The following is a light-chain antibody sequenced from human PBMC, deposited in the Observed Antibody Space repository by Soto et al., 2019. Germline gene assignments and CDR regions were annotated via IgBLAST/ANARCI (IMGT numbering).Light chain of an antibody. J-gene: IGKJ4*01. Sequence: DIQMTQSPSSVSASVGDRVTITCRASQGISSYLAWYQQKPGKAPNLLIYAASSLHSGVPSRFGGSGSGTDFTLTISSLQPEDFATYYCQQANRFPLTFGGGTKVEIK. CDR2: AAS. CDR1: QGISSY. V-gene: IGKV1-12*01. CDR3: QQANRFPLT.